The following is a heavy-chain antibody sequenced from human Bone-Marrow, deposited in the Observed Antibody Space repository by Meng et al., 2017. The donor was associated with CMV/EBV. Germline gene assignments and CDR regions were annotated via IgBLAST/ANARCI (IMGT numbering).Heavy chain of an antibody. J-gene: IGHJ4*02. V-gene: IGHV1-46*01. CDR2: IYDSGGNT. CDR1: VYTFTNYH. Sequence: ASVKVSCKASVYTFTNYHIQWMRQAPGHGLEYMGVIYDSGGNTYKEQKFQDRLTMTWDTSTTTVHMKLISLRSEDPAVYYCSREPPRGVHFDHWGQGTLVTVYS. CDR3: SREPPRGVHFDH. D-gene: IGHD5-24*01.